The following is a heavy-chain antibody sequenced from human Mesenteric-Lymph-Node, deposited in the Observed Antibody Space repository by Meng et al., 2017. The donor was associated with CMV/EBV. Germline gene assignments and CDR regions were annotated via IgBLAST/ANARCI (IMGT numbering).Heavy chain of an antibody. CDR1: GYTFSIFA. CDR2: VNPNSGDT. D-gene: IGHD2-15*01. Sequence: ASVKVSCKTSGYTFSIFAISWVRQAPGQGLEWMGWVNPNSGDTNYAQKFQGRVTMTRDTSTSTVYMELSSLRSDDTAVYYCVRELVGGYFDYWGQGTLVTVSS. J-gene: IGHJ4*02. V-gene: IGHV1-18*01. CDR3: VRELVGGYFDY.